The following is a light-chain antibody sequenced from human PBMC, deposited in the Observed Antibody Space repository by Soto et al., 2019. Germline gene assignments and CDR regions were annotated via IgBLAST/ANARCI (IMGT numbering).Light chain of an antibody. V-gene: IGKV1-33*01. J-gene: IGKJ2*01. CDR3: QHYANLPHT. CDR2: GAS. Sequence: DIQLTQSPSSLSASVGDRVTITCQPSQDITNFLNWYQQKPGKAPRLLIAGASKLETGVPSRFSGSRSGTDYTFTIGSLQPEDIATYYCQHYANLPHTFGQGTKLEIK. CDR1: QDITNF.